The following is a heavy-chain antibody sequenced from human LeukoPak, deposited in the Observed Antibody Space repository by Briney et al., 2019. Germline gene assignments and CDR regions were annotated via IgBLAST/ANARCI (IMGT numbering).Heavy chain of an antibody. Sequence: SETLSLTCTVSGYSISTGYYWDWIRQPPGKGLEWIGTFYHGGSTYYNPSLKSRVTISVDTSKNQFSLKLPSVTAADTAVYFCARGPPYAPGILDVWGKGTTVTISS. CDR1: GYSISTGYY. J-gene: IGHJ6*04. CDR2: FYHGGST. D-gene: IGHD1-26*01. CDR3: ARGPPYAPGILDV. V-gene: IGHV4-38-2*02.